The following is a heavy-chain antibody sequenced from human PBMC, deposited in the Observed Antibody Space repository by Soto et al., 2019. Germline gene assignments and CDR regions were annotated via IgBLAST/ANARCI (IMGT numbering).Heavy chain of an antibody. CDR1: GGTFSTYA. CDR2: IIPMFGTA. CDR3: ASGIQLWLRRINNGYSG. J-gene: IGHJ4*02. D-gene: IGHD5-18*01. V-gene: IGHV1-69*12. Sequence: QVQLVQSGAEVKKPESSVKVSCKAPGGTFSTYAISWVRQAPGQGLEWMGGIIPMFGTAHYAQRFQDRVTIPADESTNTVYMELSSLRSEDTAVYFCASGIQLWLRRINNGYSGWGQGTLVTVSS.